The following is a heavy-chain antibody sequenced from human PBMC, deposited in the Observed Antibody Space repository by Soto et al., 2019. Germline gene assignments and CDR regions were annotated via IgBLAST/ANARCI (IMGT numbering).Heavy chain of an antibody. CDR3: AKDFPSTPRGKGLWSDGRSNQLYYFDY. V-gene: IGHV3-23*01. CDR2: ISSSDGST. D-gene: IGHD2-21*01. J-gene: IGHJ4*02. Sequence: PGGSLRLSCAASGFTFSSYAMSWVRQAPGKGLEWVSTISSSDGSTYYADSVKGRFTISRDNSKNTLYLQMNSLRAEDTAVYYCAKDFPSTPRGKGLWSDGRSNQLYYFDYWGQGTLVTVSS. CDR1: GFTFSSYA.